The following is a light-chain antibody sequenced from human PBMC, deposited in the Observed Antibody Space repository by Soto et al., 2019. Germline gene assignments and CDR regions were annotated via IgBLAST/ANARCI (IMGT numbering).Light chain of an antibody. Sequence: QAVVTQPPSASGTPGQRVIISCSGSSSNIGRDTVNWYRQFPGTAPKLLIYSNNQRPSGVPDRFSGSKSGTSASLAISGLQSEDEADYYCAVWDYSLNGLWVFGGGTTLTVL. J-gene: IGLJ3*02. CDR1: SSNIGRDT. CDR3: AVWDYSLNGLWV. CDR2: SNN. V-gene: IGLV1-44*01.